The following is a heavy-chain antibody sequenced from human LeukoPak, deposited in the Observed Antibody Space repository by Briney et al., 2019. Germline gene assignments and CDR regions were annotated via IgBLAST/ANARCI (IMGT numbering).Heavy chain of an antibody. CDR1: GFIFSSYD. J-gene: IGHJ4*02. CDR2: ISNSGGRT. D-gene: IGHD6-19*01. Sequence: PGGSLRLSCVASGFIFSSYDMSWVRQAPGKGLEWVSAISNSGGRTFYADSVKGRFTISRDNSKNMVYVQMGSLKADDTAIYYCAKEGYSSGWQQFDYWGQGTLVTVSS. CDR3: AKEGYSSGWQQFDY. V-gene: IGHV3-23*01.